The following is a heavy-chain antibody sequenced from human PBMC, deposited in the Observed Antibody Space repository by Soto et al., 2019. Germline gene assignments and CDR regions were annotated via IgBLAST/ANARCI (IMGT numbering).Heavy chain of an antibody. J-gene: IGHJ4*02. D-gene: IGHD2-21*02. V-gene: IGHV3-7*01. CDR1: GFTFGSYW. CDR2: IKPDGSAT. Sequence: PVVSLRLSCAVSGFTFGSYWMNWVRLIPGKGLEWVAYIKPDGSATYYVDSVEGRFAISRDNAKNSLYLQMNSLRVEDTSVYYCARAGYCGPGCYYYFDYWGQGT. CDR3: ARAGYCGPGCYYYFDY.